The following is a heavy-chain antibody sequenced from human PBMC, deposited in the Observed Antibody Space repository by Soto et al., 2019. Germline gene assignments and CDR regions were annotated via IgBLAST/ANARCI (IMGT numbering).Heavy chain of an antibody. Sequence: SETLSLTCTVSGGSISNGDYYWSWIRQPPGKGLEWIGYIYYSGSTYYNPSLKSRVTISVDTSKNQFSPKLSSVTAADTAVYYCARDVADDGSGSYWGQGTLVTVSS. CDR2: IYYSGST. CDR1: GGSISNGDYY. D-gene: IGHD3-10*01. J-gene: IGHJ4*02. CDR3: ARDVADDGSGSY. V-gene: IGHV4-30-4*01.